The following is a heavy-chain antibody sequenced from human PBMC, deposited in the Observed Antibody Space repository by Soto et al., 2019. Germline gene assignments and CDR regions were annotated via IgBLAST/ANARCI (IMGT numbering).Heavy chain of an antibody. CDR1: GYTFTSDY. J-gene: IGHJ5*02. Sequence: ASVKVSCKASGYTFTSDYMHWVRQAPGQGLEWMGWISAYNGNTKYAQKFQGRVTMTTDTSTSTAYMELRSLRSDDTAVYYCARGVGSGSYYNQYNWFDPWGQGTLVTVSS. CDR2: ISAYNGNT. V-gene: IGHV1-18*04. CDR3: ARGVGSGSYYNQYNWFDP. D-gene: IGHD3-10*01.